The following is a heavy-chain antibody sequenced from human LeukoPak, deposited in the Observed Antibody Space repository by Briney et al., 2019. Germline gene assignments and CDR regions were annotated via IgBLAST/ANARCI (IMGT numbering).Heavy chain of an antibody. V-gene: IGHV4-39*01. CDR1: GGSISDTSYY. D-gene: IGHD2-15*01. CDR3: ARQECNGGSCYSRAIWFDP. J-gene: IGHJ5*02. Sequence: SETLSLTCNVPGGSISDTSYYWGWIRQPPGKGLEWIGSIYHTGTTYYSPSLKSRVTISVYTSKNQFSLKLSSVTAADTAVYYCARQECNGGSCYSRAIWFDPWGQGTLVTVSS. CDR2: IYHTGTT.